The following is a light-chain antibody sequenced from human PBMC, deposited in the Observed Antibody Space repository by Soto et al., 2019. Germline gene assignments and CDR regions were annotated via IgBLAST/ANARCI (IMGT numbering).Light chain of an antibody. J-gene: IGLJ1*01. V-gene: IGLV2-14*01. CDR3: SSYAGSNNYV. CDR2: EVN. Sequence: QSVLTQPASVSGSPGQSITISCTGTSSDVGGYNYVSWYQQHPGKAPKLTIYEVNNRPSGVSNRFSGSKSGNTASLTVSGLQAEDEADYYCSSYAGSNNYVFGTGTKVTVL. CDR1: SSDVGGYNY.